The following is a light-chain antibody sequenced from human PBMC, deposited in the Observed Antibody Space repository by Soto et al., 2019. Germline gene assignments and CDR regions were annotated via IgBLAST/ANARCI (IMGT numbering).Light chain of an antibody. Sequence: QSALTQPASVSGSPGQSITISCTGTSTDVGSYSLVSWYQQHPGKAPKLMIYEVSSRPSGVSNRFSGSKSGNTASLTISGLQAEDEADYYCCSYAGSSSVVFGGGTKLTVL. CDR2: EVS. V-gene: IGLV2-23*02. CDR3: CSYAGSSSVV. CDR1: STDVGSYSL. J-gene: IGLJ2*01.